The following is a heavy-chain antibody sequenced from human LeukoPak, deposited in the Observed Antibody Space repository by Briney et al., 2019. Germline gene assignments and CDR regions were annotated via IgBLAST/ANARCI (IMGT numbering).Heavy chain of an antibody. CDR3: ARQVICGDDCYSEY. CDR2: MYFTGST. CDR1: GGSISSDY. D-gene: IGHD2-21*02. J-gene: IGHJ4*02. V-gene: IGHV4-59*08. Sequence: PSETLSLTCTVSGGSISSDYWSWIRQPPGKGLEWIGYMYFTGSTDYNPSLKSRVTISEDKSKNQFSLSLNSVTAADMAVYYCARQVICGDDCYSEYWGQGILVTVSS.